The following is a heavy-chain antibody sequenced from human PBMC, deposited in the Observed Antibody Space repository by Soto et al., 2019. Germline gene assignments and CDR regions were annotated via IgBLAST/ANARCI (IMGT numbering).Heavy chain of an antibody. J-gene: IGHJ4*02. CDR2: IWYDGSNK. CDR3: ARVGYDNQSPAHFDY. CDR1: GFTFSSYG. Sequence: GGSLRLSCAASGFTFSSYGMHWVRQAPGKGLEWVAVIWYDGSNKYYADSVKGRFTISRDNSKNTLYLQMNSLRAEDTAVYYCARVGYDNQSPAHFDYWGQGTLVTVSS. V-gene: IGHV3-33*01. D-gene: IGHD3-22*01.